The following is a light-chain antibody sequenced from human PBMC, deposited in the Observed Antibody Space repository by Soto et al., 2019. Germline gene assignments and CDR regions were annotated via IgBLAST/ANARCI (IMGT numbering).Light chain of an antibody. Sequence: QSALAQPASVSGSPGQSITISCTGTSSDIGGYNYVSWYQQHPGKAPKLMIYEVNNRPSGVSDRFSGSKSGNTASLTISGLQAEDEADYYCNSYTTSRTYVFGPGTKVTV. J-gene: IGLJ1*01. V-gene: IGLV2-14*01. CDR2: EVN. CDR3: NSYTTSRTYV. CDR1: SSDIGGYNY.